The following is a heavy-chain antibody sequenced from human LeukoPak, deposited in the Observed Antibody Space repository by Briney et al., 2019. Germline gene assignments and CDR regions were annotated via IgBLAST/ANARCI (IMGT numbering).Heavy chain of an antibody. J-gene: IGHJ4*02. CDR2: ISSSSSYI. V-gene: IGHV3-21*01. D-gene: IGHD3-22*01. CDR1: GFTFSSSA. CDR3: ARTLYDSKSSYFDY. Sequence: SGGSLRLSCAASGFTFSSSAMSWVRQVPGKGLEWVSSISSSSSYIYYADSVKGRFTISRDNAKNSLYLQMNSLRAEDTAVYYCARTLYDSKSSYFDYWGQGTLVTVSS.